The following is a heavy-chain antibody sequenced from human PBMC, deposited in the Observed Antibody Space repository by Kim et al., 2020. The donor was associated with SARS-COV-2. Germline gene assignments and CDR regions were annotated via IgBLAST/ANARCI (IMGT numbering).Heavy chain of an antibody. Sequence: GGSLRLSCAASGFTFSSYAMSWVRQAPGKGLEWVSAISGSGGSTYYADSVKGRFTISRDNSKNTLYLQMNSLRAEDTAVYYCAKDPEAYDILTGYYNGGNWFDPWGQGTLVTVSS. CDR3: AKDPEAYDILTGYYNGGNWFDP. V-gene: IGHV3-23*01. CDR1: GFTFSSYA. J-gene: IGHJ5*02. D-gene: IGHD3-9*01. CDR2: ISGSGGST.